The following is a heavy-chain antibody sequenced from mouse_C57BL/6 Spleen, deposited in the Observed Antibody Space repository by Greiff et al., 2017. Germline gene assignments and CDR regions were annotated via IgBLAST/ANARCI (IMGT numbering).Heavy chain of an antibody. CDR3: ARSTTVSTGDY. CDR2: IDPSDSYT. V-gene: IGHV1-59*01. D-gene: IGHD1-1*01. Sequence: VQLQQPGAELVRPGTSVKLSCKASGYTFTSYWMHWVTQRPGQGLEWIGVIDPSDSYTNYNQKCKGKATLTVDTSSSTAYMQLRSLTSEDSAVYYCARSTTVSTGDYWGQGTSVTVSS. J-gene: IGHJ4*01. CDR1: GYTFTSYW.